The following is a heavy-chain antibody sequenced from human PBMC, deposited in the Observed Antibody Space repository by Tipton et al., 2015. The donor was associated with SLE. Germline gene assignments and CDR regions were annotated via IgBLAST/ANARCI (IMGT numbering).Heavy chain of an antibody. J-gene: IGHJ3*02. D-gene: IGHD6-19*01. V-gene: IGHV4-59*08. CDR2: IYYSGST. CDR3: ARAVYSGWYENGAFDI. CDR1: GGSISSYY. Sequence: LRLSCTVSGGSISSYYWSWIRQPPGKGLEWIGYIYYSGSTNYNPSLKSRVTISVDTSKNQFSLKLSSVTAADTAVYYCARAVYSGWYENGAFDIWGQGTMVTVSS.